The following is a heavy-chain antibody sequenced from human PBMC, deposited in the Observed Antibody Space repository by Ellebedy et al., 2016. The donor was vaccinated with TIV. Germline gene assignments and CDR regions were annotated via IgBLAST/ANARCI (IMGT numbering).Heavy chain of an antibody. V-gene: IGHV3-53*01. CDR3: AKEGYYGEGKT. CDR2: IYSCGST. D-gene: IGHD4-17*01. Sequence: GESLKISCAASGFTVSSNYMSWVRQAPGKGLEWVSVIYSCGSTYYADSVKGRFTISRDNSKNTLYLQMNSLRAEDTAVYYSAKEGYYGEGKTWGQGTLVTVSS. J-gene: IGHJ4*02. CDR1: GFTVSSNY.